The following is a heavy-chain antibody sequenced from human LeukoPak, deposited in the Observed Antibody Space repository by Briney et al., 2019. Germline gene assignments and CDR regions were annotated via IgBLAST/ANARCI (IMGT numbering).Heavy chain of an antibody. V-gene: IGHV4-59*08. J-gene: IGHJ4*02. CDR3: ARFGYGVRYFDY. D-gene: IGHD3-10*01. CDR2: IHYSGST. Sequence: KPSETLSLTCTVSGSSISSYYWSWIRQPPGKGLEWIGSIHYSGSTTYNPSLKSRVTISVDTSESQFSLKLSSITAADTAVYYCARFGYGVRYFDYWGQGTLVTVSS. CDR1: GSSISSYY.